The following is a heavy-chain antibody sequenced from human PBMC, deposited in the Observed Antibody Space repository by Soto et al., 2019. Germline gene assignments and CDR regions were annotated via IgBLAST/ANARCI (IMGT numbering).Heavy chain of an antibody. V-gene: IGHV3-30-3*01. CDR2: VTSDESNK. Sequence: GGSLRLSCAASGFTFSTYALHWVRQAPGKGLEWVATVTSDESNKYHADSVEGRFTISRDDSKNTLYLQLNSLRAEDTAVYYCGRITLKTSVDTFDFWGQGTMVTVSS. D-gene: IGHD3-22*01. CDR3: GRITLKTSVDTFDF. CDR1: GFTFSTYA. J-gene: IGHJ3*01.